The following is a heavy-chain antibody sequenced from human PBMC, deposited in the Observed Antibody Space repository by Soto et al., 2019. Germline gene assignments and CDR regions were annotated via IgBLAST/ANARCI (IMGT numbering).Heavy chain of an antibody. CDR2: ISYDGSNK. CDR3: ARGTRGHGMDV. V-gene: IGHV3-30-3*01. J-gene: IGHJ6*02. Sequence: QVQLVESGGGVVQPGRSLRLSCAASGFTFSSYAMHWVRQAPGKGLEWVAVISYDGSNKYYADSVKGRFTISRDNSKNTLYLQMNSLRAEDTAVYYCARGTRGHGMDVWGQGTTVTVSS. CDR1: GFTFSSYA.